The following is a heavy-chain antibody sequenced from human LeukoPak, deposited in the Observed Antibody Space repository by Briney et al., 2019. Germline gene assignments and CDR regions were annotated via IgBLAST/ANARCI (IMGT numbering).Heavy chain of an antibody. J-gene: IGHJ5*02. Sequence: GGSLRLSCAASGFSFGTYTMYWVRQAPGKGLEWVSGIRHSDGNKYYADSVKGRFTISRDNSKNTLYLQMNSLRAEDTAVYYCAKGLMMTLLWFGIDPWGQGTLVTVSS. V-gene: IGHV3-23*01. CDR1: GFSFGTYT. D-gene: IGHD3-10*01. CDR3: AKGLMMTLLWFGIDP. CDR2: IRHSDGNK.